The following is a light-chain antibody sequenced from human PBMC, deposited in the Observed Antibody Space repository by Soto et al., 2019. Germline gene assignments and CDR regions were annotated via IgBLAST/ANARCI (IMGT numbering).Light chain of an antibody. Sequence: QSALTQPASVSGSPGQSITVSCTGTSSDVGGYNYVSWYQQHPGKAPKVMIYDVSNRPSGVSNRFSGSKSGNTASLTISGLQAEDEAEYYCSSYTSNNSVVFGGGTKVTVL. J-gene: IGLJ2*01. CDR2: DVS. CDR1: SSDVGGYNY. V-gene: IGLV2-14*01. CDR3: SSYTSNNSVV.